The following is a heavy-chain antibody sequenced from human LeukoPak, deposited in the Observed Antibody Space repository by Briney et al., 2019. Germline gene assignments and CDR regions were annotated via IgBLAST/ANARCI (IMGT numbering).Heavy chain of an antibody. J-gene: IGHJ4*02. CDR1: GFTFSSYW. V-gene: IGHV3-7*01. CDR3: ARGTLLWFGELLYRPQFYFDY. D-gene: IGHD3-10*01. CDR2: IKQDGSEK. Sequence: GGSLRLSCAASGFTFSSYWMSWVRQAPGKGLEWVANIKQDGSEKYYVDSVKGRFTISRDNAKNSLYLRMNSLRAEDTAVYYCARGTLLWFGELLYRPQFYFDYWGQGTLVTVSS.